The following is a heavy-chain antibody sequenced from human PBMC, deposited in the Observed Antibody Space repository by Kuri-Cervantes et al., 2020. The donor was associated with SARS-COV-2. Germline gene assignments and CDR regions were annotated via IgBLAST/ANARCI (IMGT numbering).Heavy chain of an antibody. J-gene: IGHJ3*02. V-gene: IGHV1-18*01. CDR3: ARGEGAAPDLDAFDI. Sequence: ASVKVSCKASGYTFTSYGISWVRQAPGQGLEWMGWISAYNGNTNYAQKLQGRVTMITDTSTSTAYMELRSLRSDDTAVYYCARGEGAAPDLDAFDILGQGTMVTVSS. CDR2: ISAYNGNT. D-gene: IGHD1-26*01. CDR1: GYTFTSYG.